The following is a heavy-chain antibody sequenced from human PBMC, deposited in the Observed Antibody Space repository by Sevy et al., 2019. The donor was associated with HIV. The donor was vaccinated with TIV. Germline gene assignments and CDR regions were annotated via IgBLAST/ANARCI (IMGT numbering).Heavy chain of an antibody. D-gene: IGHD4-17*01. CDR3: ARGGDYGSGWFYP. CDR1: GFTFSSYS. Sequence: GGSLRLSCAASGFTFSSYSMNWVRQAPGKGLEWVSYISSSSSTIYYADSMKGRFTISRDNAKNSLYLQMNSLRDEDTAVYYCARGGDYGSGWFYPWGQGTLLIVSS. CDR2: ISSSSSTI. J-gene: IGHJ5*02. V-gene: IGHV3-48*02.